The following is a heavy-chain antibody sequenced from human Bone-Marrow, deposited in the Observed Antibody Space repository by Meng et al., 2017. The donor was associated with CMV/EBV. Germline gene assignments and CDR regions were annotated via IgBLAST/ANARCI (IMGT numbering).Heavy chain of an antibody. D-gene: IGHD6-19*01. J-gene: IGHJ6*02. V-gene: IGHV5-51*01. CDR2: IYPGDSDT. CDR1: GYSFTSYW. Sequence: KVSCKGSGYSFTSYWIGWVRQMPGKGLEWMGIIYPGDSDTRYSPSFQGQVTISADKSISTAYLQWSSLKASDTAMYYCASRLPYSSGNYYGMDVWGQGTTVNVSS. CDR3: ASRLPYSSGNYYGMDV.